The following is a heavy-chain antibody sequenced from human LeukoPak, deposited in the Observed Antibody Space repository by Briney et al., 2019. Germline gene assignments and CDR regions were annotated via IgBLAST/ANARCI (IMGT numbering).Heavy chain of an antibody. D-gene: IGHD3-22*01. CDR1: GFTFSSYW. CDR3: ANGGTYSSGP. J-gene: IGHJ5*02. V-gene: IGHV3-7*01. Sequence: GGSLRLSCAASGFTFSSYWMNWVRQAPGKGLEWVANIKQDGTEKYYVDSVKGRFTISRDNAKNSLFLQINSLRAEDTAVYYCANGGTYSSGPWGQGTLVTVSS. CDR2: IKQDGTEK.